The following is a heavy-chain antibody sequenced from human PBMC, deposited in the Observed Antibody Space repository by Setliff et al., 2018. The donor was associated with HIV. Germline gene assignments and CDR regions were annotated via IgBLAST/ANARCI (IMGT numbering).Heavy chain of an antibody. Sequence: PSETLSLTCAVYRGSFSHYYWTWIRQSPRKGLEWIAEINQERTTFYKPSLKSRVTMSLDTSRNEVSLRLSSVTAADTATYFCARVRFNFDNVRCFDLWGPGTLVT. J-gene: IGHJ2*01. V-gene: IGHV4-34*01. D-gene: IGHD1-20*01. CDR2: INQERTT. CDR1: RGSFSHYY. CDR3: ARVRFNFDNVRCFDL.